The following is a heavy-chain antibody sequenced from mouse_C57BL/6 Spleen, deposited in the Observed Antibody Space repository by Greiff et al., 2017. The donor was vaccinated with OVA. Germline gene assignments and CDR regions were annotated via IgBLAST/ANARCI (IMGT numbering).Heavy chain of an antibody. J-gene: IGHJ3*01. D-gene: IGHD3-3*01. CDR2: IYPGSGNT. CDR1: GYSFTSYY. Sequence: VQLQQSGPELVKPGASVKISCKASGYSFTSYYIHWVKQRPGQGLEWIGWIYPGSGNTKYNEKFKGKATLTADTSTSTAYMQLSSRTSEDSAVYYCARGGGPSVWFAYWGQGTLVTVSA. CDR3: ARGGGPSVWFAY. V-gene: IGHV1-66*01.